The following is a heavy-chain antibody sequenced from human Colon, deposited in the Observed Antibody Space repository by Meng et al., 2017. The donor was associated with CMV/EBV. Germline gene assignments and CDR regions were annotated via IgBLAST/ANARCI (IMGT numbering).Heavy chain of an antibody. Sequence: SCAASGFTFNSYWMSWVRQAPGKGLEWVANIKQDGSEKNYVDSVKGRFTISRDNAKNSLYLQMNSLRAEDTAVYYCARGLGAPDYWGQGTLVTVSS. CDR3: ARGLGAPDY. J-gene: IGHJ4*02. CDR2: IKQDGSEK. D-gene: IGHD1-26*01. V-gene: IGHV3-7*01. CDR1: GFTFNSYW.